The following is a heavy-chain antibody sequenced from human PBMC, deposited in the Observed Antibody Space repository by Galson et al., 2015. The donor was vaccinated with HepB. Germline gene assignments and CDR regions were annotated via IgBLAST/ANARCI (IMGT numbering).Heavy chain of an antibody. D-gene: IGHD3-3*01. Sequence: SVKVSCKASGGTFSSYAISWVRQAPGQGLEWMGGIIPIFGIANYAQKFQGRVTITADKSTSTAYMELSSLRSEDTAVYYCAAASPFGVVILAQSFDYWGQGTLVTVSS. V-gene: IGHV1-69*10. J-gene: IGHJ4*02. CDR2: IIPIFGIA. CDR1: GGTFSSYA. CDR3: AAASPFGVVILAQSFDY.